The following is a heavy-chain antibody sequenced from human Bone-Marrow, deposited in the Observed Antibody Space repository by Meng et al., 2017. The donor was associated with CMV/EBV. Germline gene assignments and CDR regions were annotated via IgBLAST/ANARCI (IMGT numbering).Heavy chain of an antibody. V-gene: IGHV1-18*01. Sequence: ASVKVSCKASGYTFTSYGISWVRQAPGQGLEWMGWISAYNGNTNYAQKLQGRVTMTTDTSTSTAYMELRSLRSDDTAVYYCATNYDILTGYYRGYFFDYCGQGTLVTVSS. CDR3: ATNYDILTGYYRGYFFDY. D-gene: IGHD3-9*01. CDR1: GYTFTSYG. CDR2: ISAYNGNT. J-gene: IGHJ4*02.